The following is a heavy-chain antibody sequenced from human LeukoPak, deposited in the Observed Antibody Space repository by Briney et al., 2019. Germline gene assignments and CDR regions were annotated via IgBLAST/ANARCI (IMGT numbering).Heavy chain of an antibody. D-gene: IGHD1-14*01. J-gene: IGHJ4*02. CDR1: GFTFSSCA. Sequence: GGSLILSCGASGFTFSSCAMTWVRQSPGKGLEWVSAISGSGDISYYADSVKGRFTISRDNSKNTLYLQMNSLRAEDTAVYYCAKDATGGFLPDDWGQGTLVTVSS. CDR2: ISGSGDIS. CDR3: AKDATGGFLPDD. V-gene: IGHV3-23*01.